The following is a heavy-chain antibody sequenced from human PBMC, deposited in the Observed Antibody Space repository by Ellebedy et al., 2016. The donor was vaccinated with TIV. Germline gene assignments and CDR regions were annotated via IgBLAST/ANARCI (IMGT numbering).Heavy chain of an antibody. CDR1: GGSFSGYY. V-gene: IGHV4-34*01. Sequence: SETLSLXXAVYGGSFSGYYWSWIRQPPGKGLEWIGEINHSGSTNYNPSLKSRVTISVDTSKNQFSLKLSSVTAADTAVYYCAREGFRAAADQTGDFDYWGQGTLVTVSS. J-gene: IGHJ4*02. CDR2: INHSGST. D-gene: IGHD6-13*01. CDR3: AREGFRAAADQTGDFDY.